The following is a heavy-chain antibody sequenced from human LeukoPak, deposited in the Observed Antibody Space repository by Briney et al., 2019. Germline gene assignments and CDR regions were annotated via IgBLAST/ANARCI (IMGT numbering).Heavy chain of an antibody. CDR2: ISSSSTTI. V-gene: IGHV3-48*04. CDR1: GFTFSSYS. CDR3: ARNRGYKAFDI. J-gene: IGHJ3*02. Sequence: GGSLRLSCAASGFTFSSYSMNWVRQAPGRGLEWVSYISSSSTTIFYTDSVKGRFTISRDNAKNSLYLQMNSLRVDDTAVYYCARNRGYKAFDIWGQGTMVTVSS. D-gene: IGHD5-18*01.